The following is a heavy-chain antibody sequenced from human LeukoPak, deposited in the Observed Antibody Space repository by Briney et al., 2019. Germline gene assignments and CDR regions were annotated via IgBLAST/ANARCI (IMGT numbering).Heavy chain of an antibody. Sequence: SETLSLTCTVSGGSISSYYWSWIRQPAGKGLEWIGRIYTSGSTNYNPSLKSRVTMSVDTSKNQFSLKLSSVTAADTAVYYCARTSIVGATTLFDYWGQGTLVTVSS. J-gene: IGHJ4*02. CDR3: ARTSIVGATTLFDY. CDR1: GGSISSYY. D-gene: IGHD1-26*01. CDR2: IYTSGST. V-gene: IGHV4-4*07.